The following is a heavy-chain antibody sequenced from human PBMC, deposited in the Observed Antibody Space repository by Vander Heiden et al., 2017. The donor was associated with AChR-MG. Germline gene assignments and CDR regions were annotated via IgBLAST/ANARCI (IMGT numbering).Heavy chain of an antibody. J-gene: IGHJ4*02. CDR2: IYWNDDK. CDR3: AHRATTTVIAY. V-gene: IGHV2-5*01. CDR1: GFPLSTGGVG. D-gene: IGHD4-17*01. Sequence: QITLKASGPPLVEPTQTLTLTCTFSGFPLSTGGVGVGLIRQPPGKALEWLALIYWNDDKRYSPSLKSRLTITKDTSKNQVVLTMTNMDPVDTATYYCAHRATTTVIAYWGQGTLVTVSS.